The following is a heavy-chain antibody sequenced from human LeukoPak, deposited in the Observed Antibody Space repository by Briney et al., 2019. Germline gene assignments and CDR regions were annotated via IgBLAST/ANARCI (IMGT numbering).Heavy chain of an antibody. CDR1: GGSISTHY. J-gene: IGHJ3*02. D-gene: IGHD4-17*01. CDR3: ARDQTTVTKGFDI. V-gene: IGHV4-59*11. CDR2: ISYIGTT. Sequence: SETLSLTCTVSGGSISTHYWTWIRQPPGKGLEWIGYISYIGTTNYNPTLKSRVSISVDTSKTYISLKLSSVTAADTAVYYCARDQTTVTKGFDIWGQGTKVTVSS.